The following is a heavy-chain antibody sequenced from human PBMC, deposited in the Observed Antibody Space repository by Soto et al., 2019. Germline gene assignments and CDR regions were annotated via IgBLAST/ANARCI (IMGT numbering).Heavy chain of an antibody. CDR1: GLTFSSYA. Sequence: PGGSLRLSCAASGLTFSSYAMSWVRQAPGKGLEWVSGISAGGGSTYYADFVKGRFTISRDNSKNTLYLQMNSLRAEDTAVYYCAKRLSYNSGWYYFDYWGQGTLVTVSS. V-gene: IGHV3-23*01. J-gene: IGHJ4*02. D-gene: IGHD6-19*01. CDR2: ISAGGGST. CDR3: AKRLSYNSGWYYFDY.